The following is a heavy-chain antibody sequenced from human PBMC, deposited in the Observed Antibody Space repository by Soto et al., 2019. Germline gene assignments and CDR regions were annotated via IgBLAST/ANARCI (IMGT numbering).Heavy chain of an antibody. J-gene: IGHJ4*02. CDR1: GGSISSYY. V-gene: IGHV4-59*01. D-gene: IGHD1-26*01. CDR3: ARRYGGNFDY. Sequence: QVQLQESGPGLVKPSETLSLTCTVSGGSISSYYWSWIRQPPGKGLEWIGYIYYSGSTNYNPSLKRRVTISVDRSKNQFSLKLRSVTAADTAVYYCARRYGGNFDYWGQGTLVTVSS. CDR2: IYYSGST.